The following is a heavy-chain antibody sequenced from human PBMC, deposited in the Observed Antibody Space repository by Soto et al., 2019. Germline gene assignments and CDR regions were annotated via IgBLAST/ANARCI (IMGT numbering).Heavy chain of an antibody. CDR2: INGGNGNT. CDR1: GYTFSSYV. J-gene: IGHJ4*02. V-gene: IGHV1-3*01. D-gene: IGHD3-22*01. Sequence: QVQVVQSGAEVKKPGASVKVSCKTSGYTFSSYVIHWVRQAPGQRPEWMGWINGGNGNTKFSQKFQDRVTLTRDTSASTAYMELSSLRSEDTAFYDCARDRNPYIYDKSGFFYADYWGQGTLVTVSS. CDR3: ARDRNPYIYDKSGFFYADY.